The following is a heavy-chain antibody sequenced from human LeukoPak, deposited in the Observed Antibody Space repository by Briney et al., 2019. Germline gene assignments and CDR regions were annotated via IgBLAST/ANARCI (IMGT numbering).Heavy chain of an antibody. CDR2: IYYSGST. Sequence: SETLSLTCTVSGGSISSYYWSWIRQPPGKGLEWIGHIYYSGSTNYNPSLKSRVTISVDTSKNQFSLKLSSVTAADTAVYYCARGGRAAIDYWGQGTLVTVSS. D-gene: IGHD2-15*01. CDR3: ARGGRAAIDY. V-gene: IGHV4-59*01. J-gene: IGHJ4*02. CDR1: GGSISSYY.